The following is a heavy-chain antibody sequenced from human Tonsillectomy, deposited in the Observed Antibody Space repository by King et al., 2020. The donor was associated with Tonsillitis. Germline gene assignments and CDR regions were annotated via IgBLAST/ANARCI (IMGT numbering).Heavy chain of an antibody. D-gene: IGHD3-10*01. J-gene: IGHJ2*01. CDR1: GFRISTYG. CDR2: ISYDGIKI. Sequence: VQLVESGGGVVQPGRSLRLSCEASGFRISTYGMHWVRQAPGKGLEWVAVISYDGIKINYADSVKGRFTISRDDSKNTTYLQMNSLRPEDTALYYCAKGQGISVVRGVTLSYWYFDLWGRGTLVTVSS. CDR3: AKGQGISVVRGVTLSYWYFDL. V-gene: IGHV3-30*18.